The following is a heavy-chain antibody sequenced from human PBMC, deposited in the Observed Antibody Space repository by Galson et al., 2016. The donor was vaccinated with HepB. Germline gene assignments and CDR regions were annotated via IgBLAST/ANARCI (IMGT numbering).Heavy chain of an antibody. CDR3: AREGYSSGHCGAFDI. D-gene: IGHD6-19*01. CDR2: INTIGDFT. J-gene: IGHJ3*02. Sequence: SLRLSCAASGLTLTNYPMTWVRQAPGKGLEWVSTINTIGDFTHYADSVKGRFSISRDNSKNTLYLQMNSLRADDTALYFCAREGYSSGHCGAFDIWGRGTVVAVSS. CDR1: GLTLTNYP. V-gene: IGHV3-23*01.